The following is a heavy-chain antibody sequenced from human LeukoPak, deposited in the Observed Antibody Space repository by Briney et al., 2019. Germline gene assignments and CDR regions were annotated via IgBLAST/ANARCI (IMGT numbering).Heavy chain of an antibody. V-gene: IGHV3-11*01. D-gene: IGHD2-15*01. CDR2: ISHSGYTI. CDR1: GFSFSDDF. Sequence: PGGSLRLSCAASGFSFSDDFMCWIRQAPGQRPEWVSYISHSGYTIQYADSVKGRFTISRDNAKNLLYLQMNSLRAEDTAVYYCASERGDIVAFWGLRTTVTVSS. CDR3: ASERGDIVAF. J-gene: IGHJ6*02.